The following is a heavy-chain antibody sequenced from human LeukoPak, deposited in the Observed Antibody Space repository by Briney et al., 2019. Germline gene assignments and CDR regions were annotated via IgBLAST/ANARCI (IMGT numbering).Heavy chain of an antibody. V-gene: IGHV3-33*01. CDR2: IWYDGITK. D-gene: IGHD3-16*01. CDR3: ARAVMSSNARLDP. J-gene: IGHJ5*02. CDR1: GFTFSSFG. Sequence: GGSLRLSCAAPGFTFSSFGMHWVRQVPAKGLEWLALIWYDGITKFYADSVKGRFTVSRDNSNNTVYLEMKSLRVEDTAVYFCARAVMSSNARLDPWGQGTLVAVSS.